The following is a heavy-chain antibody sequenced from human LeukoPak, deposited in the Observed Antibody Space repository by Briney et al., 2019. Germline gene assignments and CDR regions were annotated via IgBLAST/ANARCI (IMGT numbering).Heavy chain of an antibody. CDR3: ATAGPAATTRNWFDP. CDR1: GYTFTDYY. CDR2: VDPEDGET. J-gene: IGHJ5*02. Sequence: GASVKVSCKVSGYTFTDYYMHWVQQAPGKGLEWMGLVDPEDGETIYAEKFQGRVTITADTSTDTAYMELSSLRSEDTAVYYCATAGPAATTRNWFDPWGQGTLVTVSS. V-gene: IGHV1-69-2*01. D-gene: IGHD2-2*01.